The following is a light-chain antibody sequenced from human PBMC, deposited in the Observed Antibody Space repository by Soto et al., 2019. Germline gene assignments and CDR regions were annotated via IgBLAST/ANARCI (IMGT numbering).Light chain of an antibody. J-gene: IGLJ3*02. V-gene: IGLV2-8*01. CDR1: NRDVGAYKY. Sequence: QSVLTQPPSASGSPGQSLTISCKGSNRDVGAYKYVSWYQQHPGTAPKIIIFEVHKRPSGVPNRFSGSSSGDKASLTVSGVQAEDEGLYYCSAQAGCNPLVFGGGTKLTVL. CDR2: EVH. CDR3: SAQAGCNPLV.